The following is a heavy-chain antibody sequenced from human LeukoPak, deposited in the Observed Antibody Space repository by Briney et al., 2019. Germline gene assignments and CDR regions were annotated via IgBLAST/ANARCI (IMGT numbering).Heavy chain of an antibody. V-gene: IGHV3-23*01. J-gene: IGHJ4*02. D-gene: IGHD6-19*01. CDR2: ISESGDTS. Sequence: GGSLRLSCAASGFTFSSYWMHWVRQAPGKGLEWVSSISESGDTSDYADSVKGRFTISRDNSKNTLYLQMNSLRAEDTAVYYCARQWLVNGWGQGTLVTVSS. CDR1: GFTFSSYW. CDR3: ARQWLVNG.